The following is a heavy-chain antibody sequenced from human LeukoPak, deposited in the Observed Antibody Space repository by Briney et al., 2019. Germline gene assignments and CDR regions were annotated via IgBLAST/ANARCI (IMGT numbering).Heavy chain of an antibody. CDR3: ERVLRYCSGGNCCSGGLGYMDV. Sequence: GGSLRLSCAASGFTFSDYNMRWIRQAPGKGLEWVSSITRSGGNKYYADSVKGRFTISRDNAKNSLYLQMNSLRAEDTAVYYCERVLRYCSGGNCCSGGLGYMDVWGKGTTVTISS. V-gene: IGHV3-11*04. CDR1: GFTFSDYN. D-gene: IGHD2-15*01. J-gene: IGHJ6*03. CDR2: ITRSGGNK.